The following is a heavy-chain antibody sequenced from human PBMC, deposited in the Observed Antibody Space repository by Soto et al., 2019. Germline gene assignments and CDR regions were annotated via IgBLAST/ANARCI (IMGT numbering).Heavy chain of an antibody. J-gene: IGHJ4*02. CDR2: ISSSSSYI. V-gene: IGHV3-21*01. Sequence: GGSLRLSCAASGFTFSSYSMNWVRQAPGKGLEWVSSISSSSSYIYYADSVKGRFTISRDNAKNSLYLQMNSLRAEDTAVYYCARTTVTAPFYYFDYWGQGTLVTVSS. CDR3: ARTTVTAPFYYFDY. D-gene: IGHD4-4*01. CDR1: GFTFSSYS.